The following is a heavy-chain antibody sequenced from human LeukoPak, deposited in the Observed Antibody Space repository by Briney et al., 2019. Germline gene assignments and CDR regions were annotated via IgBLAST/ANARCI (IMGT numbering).Heavy chain of an antibody. J-gene: IGHJ5*02. CDR3: ARDDDSSGP. D-gene: IGHD3-22*01. Sequence: ASVKVSCKASGGTFSSYAISWVRQAPGQGLEWMGRIIPTLGIANYAQKFQGRVTITADKSTSTAYMELSSLRSEDTAVYYCARDDDSSGPWGQGTLVTVSS. V-gene: IGHV1-69*04. CDR2: IIPTLGIA. CDR1: GGTFSSYA.